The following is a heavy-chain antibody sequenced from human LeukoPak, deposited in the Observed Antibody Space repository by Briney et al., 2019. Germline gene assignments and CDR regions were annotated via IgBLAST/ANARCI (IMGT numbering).Heavy chain of an antibody. CDR1: GFTVSSNY. Sequence: GGSLRLSCAASGFTVSSNYMSWVRQAPGKGLVWVSRINSDGSSTSYADSVKGRFTISRDNAKNTLYLQMNSLRAEDTAVYYCARLGSSGYYLVRAFDIWGQGTMVTVSS. V-gene: IGHV3-74*01. D-gene: IGHD3-22*01. J-gene: IGHJ3*02. CDR2: INSDGSST. CDR3: ARLGSSGYYLVRAFDI.